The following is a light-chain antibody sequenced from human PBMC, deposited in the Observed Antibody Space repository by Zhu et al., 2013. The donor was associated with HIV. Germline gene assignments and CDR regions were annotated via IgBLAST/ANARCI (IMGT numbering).Light chain of an antibody. Sequence: QSALTQPASVSGSRGQSITISCTGTNSDVGGHNYVSWHQQVPGKAPKLIIYDVSNRPSGISIRFSGSKSGNTASLTISGLQDDDEAVYYCNSHRSGTTLVLFGGGTTVTVL. V-gene: IGLV2-14*01. CDR2: DVS. J-gene: IGLJ2*01. CDR1: NSDVGGHNY. CDR3: NSHRSGTTLVL.